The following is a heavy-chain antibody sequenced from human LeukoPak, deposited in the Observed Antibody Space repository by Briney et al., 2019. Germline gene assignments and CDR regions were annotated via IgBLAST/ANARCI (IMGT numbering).Heavy chain of an antibody. D-gene: IGHD4-17*01. V-gene: IGHV3-53*01. CDR2: ILPGGVT. CDR1: GFSVRVNH. J-gene: IGHJ4*02. Sequence: GGSLTLSCEVSGFSVRVNHMAWVRQGLGKGLEWVAVILPGGVTHYTDSLRDRFSISTDKSKNVLYLQMDTLRAEDTALYYCVRERDYDIYFDYWGRGTLVTVSS. CDR3: VRERDYDIYFDY.